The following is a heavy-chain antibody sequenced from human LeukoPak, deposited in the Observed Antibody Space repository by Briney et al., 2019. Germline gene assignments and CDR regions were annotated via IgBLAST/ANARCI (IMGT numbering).Heavy chain of an antibody. V-gene: IGHV3-23*01. CDR2: ISGSGSIT. D-gene: IGHD3-16*01. J-gene: IGHJ4*02. Sequence: GGSLRLSCAASGFTFSSYAMSWVRQAPGKGLEWASTISGSGSITYYADSVRGRLIISRDNSKNTLSLQMNSLRAEDTAVYYCAEGGGSTHFDYWGQGTLVTVSS. CDR3: AEGGGSTHFDY. CDR1: GFTFSSYA.